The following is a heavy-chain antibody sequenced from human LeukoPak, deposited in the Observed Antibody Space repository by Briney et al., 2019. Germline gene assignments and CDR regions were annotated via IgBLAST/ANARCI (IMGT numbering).Heavy chain of an antibody. CDR2: INHSGST. CDR1: GVSISSSSHY. V-gene: IGHV4-39*07. Sequence: SETLSHPCTVSGVSISSSSHYWGWIRQPPGKGLEWIGEINHSGSTNYNPSLKSRVTISVDTSKNQFSLKLSSVTAADTAVYYCARGMVFGDWGQGTLVTVSS. D-gene: IGHD3/OR15-3a*01. CDR3: ARGMVFGD. J-gene: IGHJ4*02.